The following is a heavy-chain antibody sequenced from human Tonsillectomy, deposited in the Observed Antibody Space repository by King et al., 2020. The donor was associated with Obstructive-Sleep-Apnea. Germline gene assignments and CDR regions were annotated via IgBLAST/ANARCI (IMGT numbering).Heavy chain of an antibody. D-gene: IGHD3-10*01. CDR2: IYYSGTT. CDR1: GYSISNGYY. J-gene: IGHJ4*02. Sequence: QLQESGPGLVKPSETLSLTCTVSGYSISNGYYWGWLRQPPGKGLEWIGSIYYSGTTYYNTSLKSRVTISVDTSKNQFSLKLSSVTAADTAVYWCARVGTMVRGVSSYFHYWGQGTLVTVSS. CDR3: ARVGTMVRGVSSYFHY. V-gene: IGHV4-38-2*02.